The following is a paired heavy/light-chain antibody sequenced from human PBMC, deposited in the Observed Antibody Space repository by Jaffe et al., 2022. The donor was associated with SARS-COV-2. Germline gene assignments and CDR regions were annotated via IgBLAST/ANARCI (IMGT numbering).Heavy chain of an antibody. J-gene: IGHJ4*02. CDR1: GGSISSSSYY. Sequence: QLQLQESGPGLVKPSETLSLTCTVSGGSISSSSYYWGWIRQPPGKGLEWIGSIYYSGSTYYNPSLKSRVTISVDTSKNQFSLKLSSVTAADTAVYYCARLNYYGSGSYYKNAPYYFDYWGQGTLVTVSS. D-gene: IGHD3-10*01. CDR3: ARLNYYGSGSYYKNAPYYFDY. CDR2: IYYSGST. V-gene: IGHV4-39*01.
Light chain of an antibody. J-gene: IGKJ2*01. CDR1: QSVSSSY. V-gene: IGKV3-20*01. Sequence: EIVLTQSPGTLSLSPGERATLSCRASQSVSSSYLAWYQQKPGQAPRLLIYGASSRATGIPDRFSGSGSGTDFTLTISRLEPEDFAVYYCQQYGSSAYTFGQGTKLEIK. CDR2: GAS. CDR3: QQYGSSAYT.